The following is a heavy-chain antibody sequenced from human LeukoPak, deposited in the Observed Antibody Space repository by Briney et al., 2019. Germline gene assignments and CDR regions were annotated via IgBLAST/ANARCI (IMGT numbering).Heavy chain of an antibody. D-gene: IGHD3-22*01. Sequence: GASVKVSCKASGYTFTGYYMHWVRQAPGQGLEWMGRINPNSGGTNYAQKFQGRVTMTRDTSISTAYMELSRLRSDDTAVYYCARDPYYYDSSGYYDLVYWGQGTLVTVSS. CDR2: INPNSGGT. J-gene: IGHJ4*02. CDR1: GYTFTGYY. V-gene: IGHV1-2*06. CDR3: ARDPYYYDSSGYYDLVY.